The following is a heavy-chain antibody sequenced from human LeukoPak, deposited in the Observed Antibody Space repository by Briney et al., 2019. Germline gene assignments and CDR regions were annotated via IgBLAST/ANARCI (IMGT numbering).Heavy chain of an antibody. CDR2: IYYSGST. D-gene: IGHD4-17*01. V-gene: IGHV4-39*01. CDR1: GGSISSSSNY. Sequence: SETLSLTCTVSGGSISSSSNYWGWIRQPPGKGLEWIGSIYYSGSTYYNPSLKSRVTISVDTSKNQFSLKLSSVTAADTAVYYCARLYGDYVVDYWGQGTLVTVSS. J-gene: IGHJ4*02. CDR3: ARLYGDYVVDY.